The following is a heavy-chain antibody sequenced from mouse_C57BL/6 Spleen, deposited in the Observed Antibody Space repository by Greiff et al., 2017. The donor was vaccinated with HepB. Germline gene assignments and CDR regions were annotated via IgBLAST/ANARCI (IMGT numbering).Heavy chain of an antibody. D-gene: IGHD4-1*01. J-gene: IGHJ2*01. Sequence: VQLQQSGPELVKPGASVKISCKASGYAFSSSWMNWVKQRPGKGLEWIGRIYPGDGDTNYNGKFKGKATLTADKSSSTAYMRLSSLTSEDSAVYFCAREAGTGYFDYGGQGTTLTVSS. CDR3: AREAGTGYFDY. V-gene: IGHV1-82*01. CDR2: IYPGDGDT. CDR1: GYAFSSSW.